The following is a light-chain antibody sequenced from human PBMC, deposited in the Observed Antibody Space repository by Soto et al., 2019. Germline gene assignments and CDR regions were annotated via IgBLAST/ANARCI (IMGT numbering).Light chain of an antibody. V-gene: IGKV3-11*01. CDR1: QSVTTF. Sequence: EIVSTPSRATLSFSPVDRSTLSFRASQSVTTFLAWYQQKPGQAPRLLIYDASDRAPGIPARFSGSGSATDFTLTINKLEPEDFAVYYCQQRSNWPPSINCGQGTRREIK. CDR2: DAS. CDR3: QQRSNWPPSIN. J-gene: IGKJ5*01.